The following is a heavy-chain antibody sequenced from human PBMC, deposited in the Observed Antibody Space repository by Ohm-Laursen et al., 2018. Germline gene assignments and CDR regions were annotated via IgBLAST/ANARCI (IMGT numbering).Heavy chain of an antibody. D-gene: IGHD2-15*01. J-gene: IGHJ4*02. CDR3: ARARYCGGGSCYSGDY. CDR1: GFTFSSYE. Sequence: SLRLSCSASGFTFSSYEMNWVRQAPGKGLEWVSYISSSSSTIYYADSVKGRFTISRDNAKNSLYLQMNSLRAEDTAVYYCARARYCGGGSCYSGDYWGQGTLVTVSS. CDR2: ISSSSSTI. V-gene: IGHV3-48*03.